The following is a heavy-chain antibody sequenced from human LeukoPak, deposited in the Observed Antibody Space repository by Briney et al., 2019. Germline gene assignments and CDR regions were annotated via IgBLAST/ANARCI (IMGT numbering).Heavy chain of an antibody. Sequence: PGGSLRLSCTASGFTFGDYAMSWFRQVPGKGLEWVGRIQSESDGGTTEYAAPVKGRFTISRDDSKNTLYLQMNSLKIEDTGVYYCTTPEPRDDSSGYSVNDAFDIWGQGTMVTVSS. D-gene: IGHD3-22*01. CDR3: TTPEPRDDSSGYSVNDAFDI. V-gene: IGHV3-15*01. CDR2: IQSESDGGTT. CDR1: GFTFGDYA. J-gene: IGHJ3*02.